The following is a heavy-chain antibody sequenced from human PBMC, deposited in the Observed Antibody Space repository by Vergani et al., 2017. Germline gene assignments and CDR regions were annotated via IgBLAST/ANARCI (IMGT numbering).Heavy chain of an antibody. V-gene: IGHV1-46*03. D-gene: IGHD3-9*01. Sequence: QVQVVQSGAEVKKSGASVKVSCKTSGYTFSNYYMHWVRQAPGQGLEWMGIINPSGGHTNYAQKFQGRVTMTRDTSTSTVYKELSSLGSEDTAIYYCARGDYGILTGYRYWGQGTLVTVSA. J-gene: IGHJ4*02. CDR3: ARGDYGILTGYRY. CDR1: GYTFSNYY. CDR2: INPSGGHT.